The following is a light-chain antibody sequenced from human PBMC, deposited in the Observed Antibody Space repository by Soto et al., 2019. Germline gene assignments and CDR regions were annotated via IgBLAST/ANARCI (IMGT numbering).Light chain of an antibody. CDR3: QHYNSYPWT. Sequence: DIPMTQSPSTLSASIGDRVTITCWASQTINNWLAWYQQKPGKAPNLLIYHASNLETGVPSRFSGSAFGTEFTLTISSRQPDDFATYYCQHYNSYPWTFGQGTKVEIK. V-gene: IGKV1-5*01. CDR2: HAS. J-gene: IGKJ1*01. CDR1: QTINNW.